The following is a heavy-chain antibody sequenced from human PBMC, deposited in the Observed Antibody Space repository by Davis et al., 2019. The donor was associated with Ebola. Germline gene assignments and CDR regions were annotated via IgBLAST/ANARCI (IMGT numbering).Heavy chain of an antibody. D-gene: IGHD4-17*01. V-gene: IGHV4-4*02. J-gene: IGHJ6*02. CDR3: ARDLRAVTTSGFYYYYGMDV. Sequence: MPGGSLRLSCAVSGGSISSSNWWSWVRQPPGKGLEWIGEIYHSGSTNYNPSPKSRVTISVDKSKNQFSLKLSSVTAADTAVYYCARDLRAVTTSGFYYYYGMDVWGQGTTVTVSS. CDR2: IYHSGST. CDR1: GGSISSSNW.